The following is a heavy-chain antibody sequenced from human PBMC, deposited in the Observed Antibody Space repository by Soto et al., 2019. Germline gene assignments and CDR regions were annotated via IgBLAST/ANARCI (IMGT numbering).Heavy chain of an antibody. CDR1: GGSISSYY. Sequence: QVQLQESGPGLVKPSETLSLTCTVSGGSISSYYWSWIRQPPGKGLEWIGYIYYSGSTNYNPSLKSRVTISVDTSKNQFSLKLSSVTAADTAVYYCARARSEEVYYYDYMDVWGKVTTVTVSS. V-gene: IGHV4-59*01. CDR3: ARARSEEVYYYDYMDV. CDR2: IYYSGST. D-gene: IGHD2-15*01. J-gene: IGHJ6*03.